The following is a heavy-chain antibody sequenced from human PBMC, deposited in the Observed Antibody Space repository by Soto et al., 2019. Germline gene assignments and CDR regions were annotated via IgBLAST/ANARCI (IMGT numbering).Heavy chain of an antibody. Sequence: ASVKVSCKASGYTFTSYDINWVRQATGQGLEWMGWMNPNSGNTGYAQKFQGRVTMTRNTSISTAYMELSSLRSEGTAVYYCARGRWVATIPYYYYYMDVWGKGTTVTVSS. CDR1: GYTFTSYD. CDR2: MNPNSGNT. V-gene: IGHV1-8*01. J-gene: IGHJ6*03. D-gene: IGHD5-12*01. CDR3: ARGRWVATIPYYYYYMDV.